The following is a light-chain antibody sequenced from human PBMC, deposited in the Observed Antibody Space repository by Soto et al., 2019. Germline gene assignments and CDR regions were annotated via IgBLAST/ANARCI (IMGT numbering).Light chain of an antibody. Sequence: EIQMTHSPSSLSASVGDRVTITCRASQSISRYLNCYQQKPGKAPELLIYAAATLQSGVPSRFSGSGSGTDFTLTISCLQSEDFATYYCQQYYSFPPPFGQGTRLAIK. V-gene: IGKV1-39*01. CDR1: QSISRY. CDR2: AAA. J-gene: IGKJ5*01. CDR3: QQYYSFPPP.